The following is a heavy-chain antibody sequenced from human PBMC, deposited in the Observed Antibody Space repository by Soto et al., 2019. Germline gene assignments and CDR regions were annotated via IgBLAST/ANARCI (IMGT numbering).Heavy chain of an antibody. CDR2: TSFDGNKN. D-gene: IGHD3-10*01. CDR3: AKDQKDYSGWGTYYVTFGRAV. Sequence: GGSLRLSCVASGFTFSNFGMHWVRQAPGKGLEWVALTSFDGNKNYYADSVKGRFTLSRDNSKNTLYLQMNSLRAEDTALYFCAKDQKDYSGWGTYYVTFGRAVGGQGTTVPAPS. CDR1: GFTFSNFG. J-gene: IGHJ6*02. V-gene: IGHV3-30*18.